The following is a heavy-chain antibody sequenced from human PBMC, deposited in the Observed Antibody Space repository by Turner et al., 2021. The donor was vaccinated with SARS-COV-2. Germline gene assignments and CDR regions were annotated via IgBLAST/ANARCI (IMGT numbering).Heavy chain of an antibody. Sequence: QLQLQESGPGLLKPSETLSLTCTVSGGSISGSNYYWGWIRQPPGKGLEWIGCVYYRGSTYYNPSLESRVTISADTSKNQFSLKLISVTAADTAMYFCARQDYDFWSCYPNWLDPWGQGTLVIVS. J-gene: IGHJ5*02. D-gene: IGHD3-3*01. V-gene: IGHV4-39*01. CDR2: VYYRGST. CDR1: GGSISGSNYY. CDR3: ARQDYDFWSCYPNWLDP.